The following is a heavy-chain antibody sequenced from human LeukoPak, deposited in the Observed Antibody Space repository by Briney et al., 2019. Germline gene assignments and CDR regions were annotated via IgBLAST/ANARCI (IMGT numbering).Heavy chain of an antibody. Sequence: ASVKVSCKASGYTFTSYGISWVRQAPGQGLEWMGWISAYNGNTNYAQKLQGRVTMTTDTSTSTAYMELRSLRSDDTAVYYCARDLARITMIAVVHDPFDYWGQGTLVTVSS. D-gene: IGHD3-22*01. CDR3: ARDLARITMIAVVHDPFDY. V-gene: IGHV1-18*01. J-gene: IGHJ4*02. CDR2: ISAYNGNT. CDR1: GYTFTSYG.